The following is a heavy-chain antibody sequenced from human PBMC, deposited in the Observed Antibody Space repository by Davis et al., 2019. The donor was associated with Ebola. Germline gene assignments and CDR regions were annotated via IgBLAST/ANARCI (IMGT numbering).Heavy chain of an antibody. V-gene: IGHV1-46*01. CDR2: INPSGGST. D-gene: IGHD6-6*01. Sequence: ASVKVSCKASGYTFTSYYMHWVRQAPGQGLEWMGIINPSGGSTSYAQKFQGRVTITRDTSTSTVYMELSSLRSEDTAVYYCARYLAALGLFDYWGQGTLVTVSS. CDR3: ARYLAALGLFDY. J-gene: IGHJ4*02. CDR1: GYTFTSYY.